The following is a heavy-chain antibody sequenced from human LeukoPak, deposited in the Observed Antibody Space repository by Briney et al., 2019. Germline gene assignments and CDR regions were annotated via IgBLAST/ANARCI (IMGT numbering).Heavy chain of an antibody. CDR3: AKEIIQGDYCSGGSCYSGY. J-gene: IGHJ4*02. V-gene: IGHV3-30*02. Sequence: GGSLRLSCAASGFTFSSYGMHWVRRAPGKGLEWVAFIRYDGSNKYYADSVKGRFTISRDNSKNTLYLQMNSLRAEDTAVYYCAKEIIQGDYCSGGSCYSGYWGQGTLVTVSS. CDR1: GFTFSSYG. CDR2: IRYDGSNK. D-gene: IGHD2-15*01.